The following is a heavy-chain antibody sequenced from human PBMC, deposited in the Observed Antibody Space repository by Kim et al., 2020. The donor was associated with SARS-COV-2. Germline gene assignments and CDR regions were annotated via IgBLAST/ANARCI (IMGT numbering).Heavy chain of an antibody. V-gene: IGHV6-1*01. CDR3: ARDRQRAGTGVDY. D-gene: IGHD6-19*01. Sequence: YELSVTGRITNTPDTSKNQFSLQLNSVTPEDTAVYYCARDRQRAGTGVDYWGQGTLVTVSS. J-gene: IGHJ4*02.